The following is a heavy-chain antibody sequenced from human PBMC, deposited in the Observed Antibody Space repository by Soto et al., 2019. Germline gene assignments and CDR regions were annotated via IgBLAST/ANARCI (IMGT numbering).Heavy chain of an antibody. CDR1: GFTFSSYA. V-gene: IGHV3-23*01. CDR3: ATGTFNFDS. CDR2: ISGSGGST. J-gene: IGHJ4*02. Sequence: GGSLRLSCAASGFTFSSYAMSWVRQAPGKGPEWVSSISGSGGSTYYADSVKGRFIISRDNSKSTLYLQMNSRRAEDTAVYYCATGTFNFDSWGQGTLVTVSS.